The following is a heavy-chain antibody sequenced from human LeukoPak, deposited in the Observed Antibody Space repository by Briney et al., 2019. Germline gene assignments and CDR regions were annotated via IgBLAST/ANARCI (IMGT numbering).Heavy chain of an antibody. CDR1: AFSFSSYV. D-gene: IGHD3-16*01. CDR2: ISSDGNSK. Sequence: GGSLRLSCAASAFSFSSYVIHWVRQAPGKGLEWVAAISSDGNSKYYVDSVKGRFTISRDNSKNTLYLQMNSLRAEDTAVYYCAREQEGGVLDYWGQGTLVTVSS. CDR3: AREQEGGVLDY. J-gene: IGHJ4*02. V-gene: IGHV3-30-3*01.